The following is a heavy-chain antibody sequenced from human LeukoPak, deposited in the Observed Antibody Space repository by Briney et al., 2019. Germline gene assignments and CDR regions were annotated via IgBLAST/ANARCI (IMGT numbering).Heavy chain of an antibody. CDR1: GFTFSNYA. Sequence: PGGSLRLSCAASGFTFSNYAMTWVRQAPGRGLEWVSGISGGGGGTYFADSVKGRFIISRDNSKNTLYLQMNSLRAEDTALYYCAKDRGYCSGGTCYQFDYWGQGTPVTVSS. J-gene: IGHJ4*02. CDR2: ISGGGGGT. D-gene: IGHD2-15*01. V-gene: IGHV3-23*01. CDR3: AKDRGYCSGGTCYQFDY.